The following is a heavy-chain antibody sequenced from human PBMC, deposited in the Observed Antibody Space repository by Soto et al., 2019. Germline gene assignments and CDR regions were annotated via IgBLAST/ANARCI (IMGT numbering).Heavy chain of an antibody. CDR3: ARDLHTAPGPRGGAQVDY. D-gene: IGHD5-18*01. CDR1: GFTFSSYA. Sequence: PVGSLRLSCAASGFTFSSYAMHWVRQAPGKGLEWVAVISYDGSNKYYADSVKGRFTISRDNSKNTLYLQMNSLRAEDTAVYYCARDLHTAPGPRGGAQVDYWGQGTRVTVSS. CDR2: ISYDGSNK. V-gene: IGHV3-30-3*01. J-gene: IGHJ4*02.